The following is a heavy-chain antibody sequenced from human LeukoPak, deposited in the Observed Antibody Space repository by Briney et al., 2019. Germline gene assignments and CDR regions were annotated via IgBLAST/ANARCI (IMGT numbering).Heavy chain of an antibody. Sequence: GGSLRLSCATSGFTFSNYAMSLVRQAPGKGLEWVSSISSSSSYIYYADSVKGRFTISRDNAKNSLYLQMNSLRAEDTAVYYCARSPQLRFLEWLPDYWGQGTLVTVSS. CDR1: GFTFSNYA. D-gene: IGHD3-3*01. V-gene: IGHV3-21*01. CDR3: ARSPQLRFLEWLPDY. J-gene: IGHJ4*02. CDR2: ISSSSSYI.